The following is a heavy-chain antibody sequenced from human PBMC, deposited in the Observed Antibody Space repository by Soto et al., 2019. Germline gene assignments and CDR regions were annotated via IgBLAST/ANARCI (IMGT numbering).Heavy chain of an antibody. J-gene: IGHJ4*02. CDR3: ARGYSIDY. V-gene: IGHV3-9*01. CDR2: ISWNSGSI. CDR1: GFTFDDYA. Sequence: EVQLVESGGGLVQPGRSLRLSCAASGFTFDDYAMHWVRQAPGKGLEWVSGISWNSGSIGYADSVKGRFTISRDNAKNSLYLQMNSLRAEDTALYYCARGYSIDYWGQGTLVTVSS. D-gene: IGHD5-18*01.